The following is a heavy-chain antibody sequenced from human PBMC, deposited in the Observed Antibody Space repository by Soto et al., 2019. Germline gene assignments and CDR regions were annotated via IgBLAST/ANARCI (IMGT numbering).Heavy chain of an antibody. D-gene: IGHD5-18*01. CDR1: GFTFDDYA. J-gene: IGHJ4*02. Sequence: GGSLRLSCAASGFTFDDYAMHWVRQAPGKGLEWVSGISWNSGSIGYADSVKGRFTISRDNAKNSLYLQMNSLRAEDTALYYCAKDVTAMNRDPPGDWGQGTLVTSPQ. CDR2: ISWNSGSI. V-gene: IGHV3-9*01. CDR3: AKDVTAMNRDPPGD.